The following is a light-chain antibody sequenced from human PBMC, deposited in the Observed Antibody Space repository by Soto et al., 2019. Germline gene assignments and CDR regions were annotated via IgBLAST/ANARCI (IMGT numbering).Light chain of an antibody. CDR1: QSISSN. CDR3: QQYNNWPPS. CDR2: GAS. J-gene: IGKJ2*03. V-gene: IGKV3-15*01. Sequence: EIVMTQSPATLSVSPGERATLSCRASQSISSNLAWYQQKPGQAPRLLIYGASTRATGIPARFSGSGSGTEYTLTISSLQSEDSVVYYCQQYNNWPPSFGLGTKLEIK.